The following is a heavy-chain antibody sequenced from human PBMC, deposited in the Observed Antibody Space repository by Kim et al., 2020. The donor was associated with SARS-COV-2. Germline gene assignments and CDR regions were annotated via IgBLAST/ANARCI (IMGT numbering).Heavy chain of an antibody. CDR3: VKENCYGSGGKCEAVDI. J-gene: IGHJ3*02. CDR1: GFTFGDYG. V-gene: IGHV3-9*01. Sequence: GGSLRLSCAASGFTFGDYGMNWVRQAPGKGLEWVSGISWNSGNTDYADSVKGRFTISRDNAKNSLYLQMNSLRAEDTALYYCVKENCYGSGGKCEAVDI. CDR2: ISWNSGNT. D-gene: IGHD2-15*01.